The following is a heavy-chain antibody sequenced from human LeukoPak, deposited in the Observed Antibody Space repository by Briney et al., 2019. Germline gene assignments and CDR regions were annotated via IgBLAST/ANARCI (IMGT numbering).Heavy chain of an antibody. CDR2: VNHDGTT. CDR1: GGSVSSSSYY. CDR3: ARDQIAVAGSGGDYYYYYYMDV. Sequence: SETLPLTCTVSGGSVSSSSYYWGWIRQPPGKGLEWIGTVNHDGTTYHNPSLKSRVTISVDTSKNQFSLKLSSVTAADTAVYFCARDQIAVAGSGGDYYYYYYMDVWGKGTTVTVSS. V-gene: IGHV4-39*07. D-gene: IGHD6-19*01. J-gene: IGHJ6*03.